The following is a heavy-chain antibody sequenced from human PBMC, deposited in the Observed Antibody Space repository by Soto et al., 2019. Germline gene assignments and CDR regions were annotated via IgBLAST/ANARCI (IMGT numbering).Heavy chain of an antibody. J-gene: IGHJ4*02. V-gene: IGHV1-8*01. Sequence: ASVKVSCKASGYTFTSYDINWVRQATGQGLEWMGWMNPNSGNTGYAQKFQGRVTMTRNTSISTAYMELSSLRSEDTAVYYCARGYNFYGSGSYYENFDYWGQGTLVTVPQ. D-gene: IGHD3-10*01. CDR1: GYTFTSYD. CDR3: ARGYNFYGSGSYYENFDY. CDR2: MNPNSGNT.